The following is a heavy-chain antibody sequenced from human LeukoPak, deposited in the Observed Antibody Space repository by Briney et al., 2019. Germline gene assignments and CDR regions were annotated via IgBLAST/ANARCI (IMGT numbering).Heavy chain of an antibody. J-gene: IGHJ6*02. CDR2: IIPILGIA. CDR3: AGGYGPGSYYNPYYYYGMDV. Sequence: GSSVKVSCKASGGTFSSYAISWVRQAPGQGLEWMGRIIPILGIANYAQKFQGRVTITADKSTSTAYMELSSLRSEDTAVYYCAGGYGPGSYYNPYYYYGMDVWGQGTTVTVSS. D-gene: IGHD3-10*01. CDR1: GGTFSSYA. V-gene: IGHV1-69*04.